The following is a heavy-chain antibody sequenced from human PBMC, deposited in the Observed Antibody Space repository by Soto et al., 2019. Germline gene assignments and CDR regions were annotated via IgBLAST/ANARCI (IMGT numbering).Heavy chain of an antibody. Sequence: EVQLVESGGGLVKPGGSLRLSCAASGFTFSNVWMNWVRQAPGEGLALVGRVKSEADGGKIVYATPVKGKFTISRGDSSNTSDLQMSSMTTDYAAVLYCARRGGTYSPFYYYYGLDVWGQGTTVTVSS. CDR3: ARRGGTYSPFYYYYGLDV. CDR2: VKSEADGGKI. V-gene: IGHV3-15*07. J-gene: IGHJ6*02. D-gene: IGHD1-26*01. CDR1: GFTFSNVW.